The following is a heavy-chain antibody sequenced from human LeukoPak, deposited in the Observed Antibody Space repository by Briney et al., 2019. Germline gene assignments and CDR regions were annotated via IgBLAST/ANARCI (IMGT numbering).Heavy chain of an antibody. Sequence: ASVKVSCKASGYTFTGYYMHWVRHAPGQGLEWMGWINPNSGGTNYAQKFQGRVTMTRDTSISTAYMELRRLRSDDTAVYYCARGRSEYYDFWSGYYYYYGMDVWGQGTTVSVSS. CDR1: GYTFTGYY. V-gene: IGHV1-2*02. D-gene: IGHD3-3*01. CDR3: ARGRSEYYDFWSGYYYYYGMDV. CDR2: INPNSGGT. J-gene: IGHJ6*02.